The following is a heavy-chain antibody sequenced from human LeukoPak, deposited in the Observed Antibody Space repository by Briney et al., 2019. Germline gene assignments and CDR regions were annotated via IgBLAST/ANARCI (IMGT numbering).Heavy chain of an antibody. CDR2: IAGSGRHT. J-gene: IGHJ2*01. CDR1: GFTFSSYA. V-gene: IGHV3-23*01. Sequence: GGSLRLSCAASGFTFSSYAMSWVRQAPGKGLEWVSSIAGSGRHTYYADSVKGRFTISRDNSKNTLYLQMNSLRAEDTAVYYCARNPYGSSGYKAPYWHFDLWGRGTLVTVSS. CDR3: ARNPYGSSGYKAPYWHFDL. D-gene: IGHD3-22*01.